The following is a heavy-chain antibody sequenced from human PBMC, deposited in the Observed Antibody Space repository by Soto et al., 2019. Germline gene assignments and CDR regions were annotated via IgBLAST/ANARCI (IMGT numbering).Heavy chain of an antibody. Sequence: GGSLRLSCAASGFTFSSYSMNWVRQAPGKGLEWVSYISSSSSTIYYADSVKGRFTISRDNAKNSLYLQMNSLRDEDTAVYYCVREERLWLRSPDYWGQGTLVTVSS. J-gene: IGHJ4*02. CDR2: ISSSSSTI. D-gene: IGHD5-18*01. V-gene: IGHV3-48*02. CDR3: VREERLWLRSPDY. CDR1: GFTFSSYS.